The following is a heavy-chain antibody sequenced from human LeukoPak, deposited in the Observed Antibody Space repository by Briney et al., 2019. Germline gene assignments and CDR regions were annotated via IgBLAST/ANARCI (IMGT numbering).Heavy chain of an antibody. Sequence: PSETLSLTCAVSGGSISSSNWWSWVRQPPGKGLEWIGEIYHSGSTNYNPSLKSRVTISVDKSKNQFSLKLSSVTAADTAVYYCATRSSVRDLFPGRAIVVPGPFDYWGQGTLVTVSS. CDR2: IYHSGST. CDR1: GGSISSSNW. D-gene: IGHD2-2*01. J-gene: IGHJ4*02. V-gene: IGHV4-4*02. CDR3: ATRSSVRDLFPGRAIVVPGPFDY.